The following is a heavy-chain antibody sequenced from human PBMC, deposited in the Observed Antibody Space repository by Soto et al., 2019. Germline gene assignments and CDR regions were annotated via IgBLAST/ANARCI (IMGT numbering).Heavy chain of an antibody. CDR2: INPNSGGT. CDR1: GYIFTDYY. D-gene: IGHD3-3*01. CDR3: ARGSDFWSGYPYYMDV. J-gene: IGHJ6*03. Sequence: WASVKISCKASGYIFTDYYMHWVRQAPGQELGWMGRINPNSGGTNYAQKFQGRVTMTRNTSISTAYMELSSLRSEDTAVYYCARGSDFWSGYPYYMDVWGKGTTVTVSS. V-gene: IGHV1-2*06.